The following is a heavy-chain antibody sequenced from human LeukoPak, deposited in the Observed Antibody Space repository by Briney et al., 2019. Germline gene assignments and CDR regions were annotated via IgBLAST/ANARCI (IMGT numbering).Heavy chain of an antibody. J-gene: IGHJ4*02. CDR3: ARGRTWAMIVVVKGPYYFDY. CDR1: GGTFSGYY. Sequence: SETLYLTCAVYGGTFSGYYRSWIRQPPGKGLEWMGEINHSGSTNYNPSLKSRVTISVDTSNNHSSLKLSSVTAADTAVYYCARGRTWAMIVVVKGPYYFDYWGQGTLVTVSS. V-gene: IGHV4-34*01. D-gene: IGHD3-22*01. CDR2: INHSGST.